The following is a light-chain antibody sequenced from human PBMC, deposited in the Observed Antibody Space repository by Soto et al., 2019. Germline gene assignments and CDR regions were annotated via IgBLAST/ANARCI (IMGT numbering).Light chain of an antibody. CDR1: QSLLYRNGHHY. CDR3: MQALQTPRT. Sequence: DIVMTQSPLSLSVTPGEPAYISCSSSQSLLYRNGHHYLDWYLQKPGQSPQLLISLTSNRASGVPDRFSCNGSGTDFTVIISRVEADDFGVSYRMQALQTPRTFCQGNKVQIK. V-gene: IGKV2-28*01. CDR2: LTS. J-gene: IGKJ1*01.